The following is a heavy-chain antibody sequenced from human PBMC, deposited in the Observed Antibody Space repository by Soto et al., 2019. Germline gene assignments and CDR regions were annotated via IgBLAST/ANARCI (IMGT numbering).Heavy chain of an antibody. D-gene: IGHD5-12*01. Sequence: GGSLRLSCAASGFSFRNYELNWVRQAPGKGLEWVAFITAGGDGTYYAGSVRGRFTVSRDNVKNSLHLEMHSLRVGDTAVYYCVRDDGFDYSGSPFDHWGLGTLVTVSS. CDR3: VRDDGFDYSGSPFDH. CDR2: ITAGGDGT. J-gene: IGHJ4*02. CDR1: GFSFRNYE. V-gene: IGHV3-48*03.